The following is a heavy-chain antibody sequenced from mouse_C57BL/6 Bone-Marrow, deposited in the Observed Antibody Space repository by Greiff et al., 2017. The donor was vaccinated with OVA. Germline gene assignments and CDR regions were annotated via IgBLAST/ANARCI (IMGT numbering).Heavy chain of an antibody. CDR1: GFTFSDYY. V-gene: IGHV5-16*01. J-gene: IGHJ2*01. CDR2: INYDGSST. Sequence: EVKLVESEGGLVQPGSSMKLSCTASGFTFSDYYMAWVRQVPEKGLEWVANINYDGSSTYYLDSLKCRFIISRDTAKNILYLQMSSLKAEDTATYYWAREGSLSMRLRRGYYFDYWGQGTTLTVSS. CDR3: AREGSLSMRLRRGYYFDY. D-gene: IGHD2-4*01.